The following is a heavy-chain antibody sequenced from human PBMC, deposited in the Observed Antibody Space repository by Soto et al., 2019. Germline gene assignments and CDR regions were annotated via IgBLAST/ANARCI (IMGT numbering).Heavy chain of an antibody. Sequence: QVQLVQSGAEVKKPGASVKVSCKASGYTFTSYDINWVRQATGQGLEWMGWMNPNSGNTGYAQKFQGRVTMTKNTSISTAYRELSSLRSEDTAVYYCATLGYCSGGSCPNLIDYWGQGTLVTVSS. V-gene: IGHV1-8*01. CDR2: MNPNSGNT. D-gene: IGHD2-15*01. CDR1: GYTFTSYD. CDR3: ATLGYCSGGSCPNLIDY. J-gene: IGHJ4*02.